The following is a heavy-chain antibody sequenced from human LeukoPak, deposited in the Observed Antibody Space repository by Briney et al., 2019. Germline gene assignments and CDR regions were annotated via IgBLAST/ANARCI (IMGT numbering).Heavy chain of an antibody. D-gene: IGHD1-26*01. Sequence: ASVKVSCKASGYTFTGCYMHWARQAPGQGLEWMGWINPNSGGTNYAQKFQGRVTMTRDTSISTAYMELSRLRSDDTAVYYCASAPGIVGATPFDYWGQGTLVTVSS. J-gene: IGHJ4*02. CDR2: INPNSGGT. V-gene: IGHV1-2*02. CDR3: ASAPGIVGATPFDY. CDR1: GYTFTGCY.